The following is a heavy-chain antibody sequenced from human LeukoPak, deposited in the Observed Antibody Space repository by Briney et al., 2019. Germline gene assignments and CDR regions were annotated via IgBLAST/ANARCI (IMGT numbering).Heavy chain of an antibody. V-gene: IGHV4-39*01. CDR1: GGSISSSSYY. CDR3: ARLAGPDY. CDR2: IYYSGST. J-gene: IGHJ4*02. Sequence: SETLSLTCTFSGGSISSSSYYWGWIRQPPGKGLEWIGSIYYSGSTYYNPSLKSRVTISVDTSKNQFSLKLSSVTAADTAVYYCARLAGPDYWGQGTLVTVSS. D-gene: IGHD1-14*01.